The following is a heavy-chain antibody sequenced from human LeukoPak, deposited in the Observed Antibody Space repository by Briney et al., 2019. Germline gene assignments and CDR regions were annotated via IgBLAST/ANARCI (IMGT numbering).Heavy chain of an antibody. CDR1: GGTFSSYA. CDR2: IIPIFGTA. V-gene: IGHV1-69*01. D-gene: IGHD3-10*01. CDR3: ARRLTGEGYYYYYMDV. J-gene: IGHJ6*03. Sequence: ASVKVSCKASGGTFSSYAISWVRQAPGQGLEWMGGIIPIFGTANYARKFQGRVTMTADESTSTAYMELSSLRSEDTAVYYCARRLTGEGYYYYYMDVWGKGTTVTVSS.